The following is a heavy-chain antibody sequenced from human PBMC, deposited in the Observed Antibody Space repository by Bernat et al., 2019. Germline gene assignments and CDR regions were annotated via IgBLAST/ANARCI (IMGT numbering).Heavy chain of an antibody. CDR3: ARDLGDGGDPGAFDI. CDR2: ISSSSSYI. Sequence: EVQLVESGGGLVKPGGSLRLSCVASGFTFSSYSMDWVRQAPGKGLEWVSSISSSSSYIYYADSVKGRFTISRDNAKNSLYLQMNSLRAEDTAVYSCARDLGDGGDPGAFDIWGQGTMVTVSS. J-gene: IGHJ3*02. D-gene: IGHD2-21*02. V-gene: IGHV3-21*01. CDR1: GFTFSSYS.